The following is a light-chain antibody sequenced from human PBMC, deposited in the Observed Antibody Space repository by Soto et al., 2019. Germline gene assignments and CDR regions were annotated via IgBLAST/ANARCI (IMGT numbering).Light chain of an antibody. Sequence: QSVLTQPRSVSGSPGQSVTISCTGTNSDVGRYNFVSWYQQLPGKAPKLMIYEVSNRPSGVSNRFSGSKSGNTASLTISGLQAEDEADYYCSSYTSSSTLVFGGGTKVTVL. V-gene: IGLV2-14*01. CDR2: EVS. CDR1: NSDVGRYNF. CDR3: SSYTSSSTLV. J-gene: IGLJ2*01.